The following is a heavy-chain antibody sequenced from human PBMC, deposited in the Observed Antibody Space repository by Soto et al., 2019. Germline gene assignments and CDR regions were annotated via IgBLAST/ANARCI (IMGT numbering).Heavy chain of an antibody. D-gene: IGHD6-19*01. J-gene: IGHJ4*01. CDR3: ARDGVAVAGPPFDY. V-gene: IGHV4-34*01. CDR2: INHSGRT. Sequence: QVKLQKWGAGLLKPSETLSLTCAVYGGSFSGYYWSWIRQPPGMGLEWIGEINHSGRTNYNPSLMRRVTISVDTSKHQSALKLSSVTAADTAVYYCARDGVAVAGPPFDYWGQGTLVTVSS. CDR1: GGSFSGYY.